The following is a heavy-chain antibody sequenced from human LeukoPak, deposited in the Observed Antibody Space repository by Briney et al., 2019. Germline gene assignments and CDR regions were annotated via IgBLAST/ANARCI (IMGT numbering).Heavy chain of an antibody. D-gene: IGHD3-10*01. Sequence: ASETLSLTCTVSGDSISTYYWSWIRQPPGKGLEWIGYIYYRVTSDYNPSLKSRVTMSVDMSTRQISLKLSSVTAADTAVYYCARAVGGDGSGSLWGPGTLVTVSS. V-gene: IGHV4-59*01. CDR3: ARAVGGDGSGSL. CDR1: GDSISTYY. CDR2: IYYRVTS. J-gene: IGHJ4*02.